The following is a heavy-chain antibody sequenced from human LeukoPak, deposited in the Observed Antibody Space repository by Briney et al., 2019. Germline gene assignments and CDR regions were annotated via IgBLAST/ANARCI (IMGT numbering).Heavy chain of an antibody. Sequence: HAGGSLRLSCAAPGFTFSSYAMSWVRQAPGKGLEWVSAISGSGGSTYYADSVKGRFTISRDNSKNTLYLQMNSLRAEDTAVYYCAKDGYCSGGSCYSVDAFDIWGQGTMVTVSS. D-gene: IGHD2-15*01. CDR3: AKDGYCSGGSCYSVDAFDI. CDR2: ISGSGGST. V-gene: IGHV3-23*01. J-gene: IGHJ3*02. CDR1: GFTFSSYA.